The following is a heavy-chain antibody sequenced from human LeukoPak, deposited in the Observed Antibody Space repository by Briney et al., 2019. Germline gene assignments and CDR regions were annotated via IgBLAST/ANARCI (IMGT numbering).Heavy chain of an antibody. CDR2: VYHSGAT. CDR1: NYSISDGYY. CDR3: AREGLRGYCSSTSCPDAFDI. J-gene: IGHJ3*02. Sequence: SETLSLICSVSNYSISDGYYWGWIRQPPGKGLEWIGGVYHSGATYYTPSLKSRVTISVDTSKNQFSLKLSSVTAADTAVYYCAREGLRGYCSSTSCPDAFDIWGQGTMVTVSS. D-gene: IGHD2-2*01. V-gene: IGHV4-38-2*02.